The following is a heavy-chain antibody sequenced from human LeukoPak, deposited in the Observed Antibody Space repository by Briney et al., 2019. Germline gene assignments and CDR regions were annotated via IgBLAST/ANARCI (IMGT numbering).Heavy chain of an antibody. CDR3: TKGISTEDYRFFF. CDR1: GFTFSSYS. D-gene: IGHD3-16*02. CDR2: ISSSSSYI. J-gene: IGHJ4*02. Sequence: GSLRLSCAASGFTFSSYSMNWVRQAPGKGLEWVSSISSSSSYIYYADSVKGRFTISRDNAKNSLYLQMNSLRAEDTAVYYCTKGISTEDYRFFFWGQGALVTVSS. V-gene: IGHV3-21*01.